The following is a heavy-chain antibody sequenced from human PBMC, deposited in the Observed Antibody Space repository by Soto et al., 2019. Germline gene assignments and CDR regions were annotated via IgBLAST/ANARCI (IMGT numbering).Heavy chain of an antibody. V-gene: IGHV4-59*01. CDR2: IYYSGST. CDR1: GGSISSYY. Sequence: SETLSLTCTVSGGSISSYYWSWNRQPPGKGLEWIGYIYYSGSTNYNPSLKSRVTISVDTSKNQFSLKLSSVTAADTAVYYCARQPAYYDILTGYHTYYYYGMDVWGQGTTVTVSS. J-gene: IGHJ6*02. CDR3: ARQPAYYDILTGYHTYYYYGMDV. D-gene: IGHD3-9*01.